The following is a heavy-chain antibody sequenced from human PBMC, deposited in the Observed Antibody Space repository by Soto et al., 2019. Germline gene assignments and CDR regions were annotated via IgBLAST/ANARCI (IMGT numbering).Heavy chain of an antibody. CDR3: ARAHWGYRFGQGAYYAYYAMDV. CDR2: ISSSGGGSI. CDR1: GLPFSIFE. Sequence: GGSLRLSCADSGLPFSIFEMNLVRQSPGKGLEWISYISSSGGGSIYYADSVKGRFTISRDNAKSSLFLQMNSLRVEDTAVYYCARAHWGYRFGQGAYYAYYAMDVWDQGRRVTLSS. D-gene: IGHD5-18*01. J-gene: IGHJ6*02. V-gene: IGHV3-48*03.